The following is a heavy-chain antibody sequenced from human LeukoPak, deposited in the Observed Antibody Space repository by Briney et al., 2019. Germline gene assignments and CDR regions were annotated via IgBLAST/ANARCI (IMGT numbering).Heavy chain of an antibody. J-gene: IGHJ4*02. CDR3: ARGARYDSRYYFDY. D-gene: IGHD3-22*01. V-gene: IGHV3-9*02. Sequence: GRSLRLSCAASGFTSDDYAMHWVRQAPGKGLEWVSGISWNSGSIGYADSVKGRFTISRDNAKNSLYLQMNSLRAEDTALYYCARGARYDSRYYFDYWGQGTLVTVSS. CDR1: GFTSDDYA. CDR2: ISWNSGSI.